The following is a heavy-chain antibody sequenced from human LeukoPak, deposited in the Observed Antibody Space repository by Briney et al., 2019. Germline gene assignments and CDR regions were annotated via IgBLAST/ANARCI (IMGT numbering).Heavy chain of an antibody. CDR1: GFPFSSYS. CDR2: ISSSSSYI. CDR3: ARDQYSGHWYYALDI. J-gene: IGHJ3*02. V-gene: IGHV3-21*01. D-gene: IGHD6-19*01. Sequence: PGRSLRLSCAASGFPFSSYSMNWVRQAPGKGLEWVSSISSSSSYIYYADSVKGRFTISRDNAKNSLYLQMNSLRAEDTAVYYCARDQYSGHWYYALDIWGQGTMVTVSS.